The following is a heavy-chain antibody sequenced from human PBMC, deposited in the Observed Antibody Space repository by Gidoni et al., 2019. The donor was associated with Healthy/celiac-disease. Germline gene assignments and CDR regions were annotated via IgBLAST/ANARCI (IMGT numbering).Heavy chain of an antibody. D-gene: IGHD2-2*02. V-gene: IGHV3-23*01. CDR3: AKRSPIVVVPAAIFRYYYYYMDV. J-gene: IGHJ6*03. CDR1: GFNFSSYS. Sequence: EVQLLASGGGLVQPGGSLRLSCSASGFNFSSYSMSRVRQAPGKGLEWVSAISGRGGSTYYADSVKGRFTISRDNSKNTLYLQMNSLRAEDTAVYYCAKRSPIVVVPAAIFRYYYYYMDVWGKGTTVTVSS. CDR2: ISGRGGST.